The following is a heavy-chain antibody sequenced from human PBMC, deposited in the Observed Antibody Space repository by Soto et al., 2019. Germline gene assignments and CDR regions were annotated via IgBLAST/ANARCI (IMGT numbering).Heavy chain of an antibody. CDR2: IIPIFGTA. CDR3: ARASHMIVVVITAGYYYGMDV. J-gene: IGHJ6*02. CDR1: GGTFSSYA. V-gene: IGHV1-69*13. Sequence: SVKVSCKASGGTFSSYAISWVRQAPGQGLEWMGGIIPIFGTANYAQKFQGRVTITADESTSTAYMELSSLRSEDTAVYYCARASHMIVVVITAGYYYGMDVWGQGTTVPVSS. D-gene: IGHD3-22*01.